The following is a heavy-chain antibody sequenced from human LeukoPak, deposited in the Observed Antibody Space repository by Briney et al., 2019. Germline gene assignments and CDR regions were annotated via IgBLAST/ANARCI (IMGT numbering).Heavy chain of an antibody. Sequence: PSETLSLTCAVYGGSFSGYYWSWIRQPPGKGLECIGEINHSGSTNYNPSLKSRVTISVDTSKNQFSLKLSSVTAADTAVYYCARDQLYYYDSSGYYRNDAFDIWGQGTMVTVSS. CDR2: INHSGST. D-gene: IGHD3-22*01. V-gene: IGHV4-34*01. CDR1: GGSFSGYY. J-gene: IGHJ3*02. CDR3: ARDQLYYYDSSGYYRNDAFDI.